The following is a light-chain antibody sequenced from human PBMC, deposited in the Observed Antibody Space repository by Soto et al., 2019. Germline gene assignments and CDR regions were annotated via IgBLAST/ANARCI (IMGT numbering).Light chain of an antibody. V-gene: IGLV1-40*01. CDR3: QSYDRSMSGYV. Sequence: QSVLTQPPSVSGAPGQRATISCTGSSSNIGAGYDVHWYQQLPGTAPKLLIYANGNRPSGVPDRFSGSKSGTSASLAITGLQDEDEADYYCQSYDRSMSGYVLGTGTKVTVL. J-gene: IGLJ1*01. CDR1: SSNIGAGYD. CDR2: ANG.